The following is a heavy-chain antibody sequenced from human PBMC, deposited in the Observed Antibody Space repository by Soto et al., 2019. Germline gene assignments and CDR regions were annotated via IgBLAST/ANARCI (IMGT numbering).Heavy chain of an antibody. CDR1: GGSISIINHY. J-gene: IGHJ4*02. Sequence: QLQLQESGPGLVKPSETLSLTCAVSGGSISIINHYWGWIRQPPGKGLEWLGCIFYRGTTYYNPSLKSRVTMSVDTSKNQFSLKLSSVTAADTAVYYCARYYDTFDYWGQGTLVTVSS. CDR2: IFYRGTT. D-gene: IGHD3-22*01. V-gene: IGHV4-39*01. CDR3: ARYYDTFDY.